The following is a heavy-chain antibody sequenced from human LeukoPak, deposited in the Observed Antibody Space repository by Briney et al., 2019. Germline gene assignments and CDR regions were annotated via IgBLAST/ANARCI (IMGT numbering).Heavy chain of an antibody. CDR3: ARCPLEYSSSSGYYYYYMDV. CDR2: VIPIFGTA. CDR1: GGTFSSYA. D-gene: IGHD6-6*01. J-gene: IGHJ6*03. V-gene: IGHV1-69*05. Sequence: APMKGSCKASGGTFSSYAISWVRQAPGQGLEWMGGVIPIFGTANYAQKFQGRVTITTDESTSTAYMELSSLRSEDTAVYYCARCPLEYSSSSGYYYYYMDVWGKGTTVTVSS.